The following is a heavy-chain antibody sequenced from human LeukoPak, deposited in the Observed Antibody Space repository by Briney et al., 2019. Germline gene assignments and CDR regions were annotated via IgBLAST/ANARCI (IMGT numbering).Heavy chain of an antibody. V-gene: IGHV4-30-2*01. Sequence: SGTLSLTCTVSGGSISSGGYYWSWIRQPPGKGLEWIGYIYHSGSTYYNPSLKSRVTISVDRSKNQFSLKLSSVTAADTAVYYCARDLRSYSSSFHFDYWGQGTLVTVSS. CDR3: ARDLRSYSSSFHFDY. D-gene: IGHD6-13*01. CDR1: GGSISSGGYY. CDR2: IYHSGST. J-gene: IGHJ4*02.